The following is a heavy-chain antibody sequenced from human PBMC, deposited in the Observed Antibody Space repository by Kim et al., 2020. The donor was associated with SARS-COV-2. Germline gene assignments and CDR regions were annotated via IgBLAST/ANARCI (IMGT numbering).Heavy chain of an antibody. CDR1: GFTFSSYE. V-gene: IGHV3-48*03. CDR2: ISSSGSTI. CDR3: AREDGDYVWGSYFIDAFDI. J-gene: IGHJ3*02. D-gene: IGHD3-16*01. Sequence: GGSLRLSCAASGFTFSSYEMNWVRQAPGKGLEWVSYISSSGSTIYYADSVKGRFTISRDNAKNSLYLQMNSLRAEDTAVYYCAREDGDYVWGSYFIDAFDIWGQGTMVTVSS.